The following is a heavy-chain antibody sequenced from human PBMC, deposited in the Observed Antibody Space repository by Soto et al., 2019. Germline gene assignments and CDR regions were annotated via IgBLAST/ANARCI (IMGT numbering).Heavy chain of an antibody. CDR1: RGSTCSDNY. CDR3: AREGGESSDGLYYFDS. CDR2: FYYSGNT. V-gene: IGHV4-30-4*01. J-gene: IGHJ4*02. D-gene: IGHD3-16*01. Sequence: PSETLSLTCTVSRGSTCSDNYWSWVRQPPGKGLEWIGHFYYSGNTDYNPSLKSRLAISIDTSKNQFSLKLSSVTAADTAVYFCAREGGESSDGLYYFDSWGQGSLVTVSS.